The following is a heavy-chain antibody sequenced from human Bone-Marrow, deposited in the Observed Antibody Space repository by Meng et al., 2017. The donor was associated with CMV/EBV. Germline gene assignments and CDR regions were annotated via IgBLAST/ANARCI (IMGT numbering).Heavy chain of an antibody. D-gene: IGHD3-3*01. CDR1: EYTFTGYY. Sequence: ASVKVSCKASEYTFTGYYMHWARQAPGQGLEWMGWINPKSGGTKYAQKFQGRVTMTRDTSMSTAYMELRSLRSDDTAVYYCARDHTSHNPLRFLEWLSSTPFYYGMDVWGQGTTVTVSS. J-gene: IGHJ6*02. V-gene: IGHV1-2*02. CDR3: ARDHTSHNPLRFLEWLSSTPFYYGMDV. CDR2: INPKSGGT.